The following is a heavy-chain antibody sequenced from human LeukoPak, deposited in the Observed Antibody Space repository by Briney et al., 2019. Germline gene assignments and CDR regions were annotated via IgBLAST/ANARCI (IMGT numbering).Heavy chain of an antibody. Sequence: PGGSLRLSCTVSGFTVSSNSMSWVRQAPGKGLEWVSFIYSDNTHYSDSVKGRFTISRDNSKNTLYLQMNSLRAEDTAVYYCARRAGAYSHPYDYWGQGILVTVSS. J-gene: IGHJ4*02. CDR3: ARRAGAYSHPYDY. V-gene: IGHV3-53*01. D-gene: IGHD4/OR15-4a*01. CDR1: GFTVSSNS. CDR2: IYSDNT.